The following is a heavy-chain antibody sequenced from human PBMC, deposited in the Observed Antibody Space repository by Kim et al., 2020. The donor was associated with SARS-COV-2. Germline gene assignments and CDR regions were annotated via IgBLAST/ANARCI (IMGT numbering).Heavy chain of an antibody. CDR2: ISYDGSNK. V-gene: IGHV3-30*18. CDR3: AKDSGRITMIVVVITGIDY. CDR1: GFTFSSYG. Sequence: GGSLRLSCAASGFTFSSYGMHWVRQAPGKGLEWVAVISYDGSNKYYADSVKGRFTISRDNSKNTLYLQMNSLRAEDTAVYYCAKDSGRITMIVVVITGIDYWCQGTLVTVSS. J-gene: IGHJ4*02. D-gene: IGHD3-22*01.